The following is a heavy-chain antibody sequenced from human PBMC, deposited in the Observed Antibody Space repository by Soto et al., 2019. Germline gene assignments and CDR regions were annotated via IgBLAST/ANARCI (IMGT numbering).Heavy chain of an antibody. D-gene: IGHD2-2*01. Sequence: PGGSLRLSCAASGFTFSSYTMNWVRQAPGKGLEWVSSISGSSTYIYYADSVKGRFTISRDNAKNSLYLDMTSLRAEDTAMYYCARDKDPVVVPQFDPWGQGTLVTFSS. J-gene: IGHJ5*02. V-gene: IGHV3-21*01. CDR2: ISGSSTYI. CDR1: GFTFSSYT. CDR3: ARDKDPVVVPQFDP.